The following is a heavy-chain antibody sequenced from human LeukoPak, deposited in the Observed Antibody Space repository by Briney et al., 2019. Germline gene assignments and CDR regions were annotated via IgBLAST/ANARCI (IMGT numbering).Heavy chain of an antibody. J-gene: IGHJ4*02. CDR2: IYPGDSDT. D-gene: IGHD3-16*01. CDR1: GYSFTSYW. Sequence: GGSLKISCKGSGYSFTSYWIGGVRQMPGKGLEWMGIIYPGDSDTRYSPSFQGQVTISADKSISTASLQWSSLKASDTAMYYCARRDYDYVWGSYYPSFDYWGQGTLVTVSS. V-gene: IGHV5-51*01. CDR3: ARRDYDYVWGSYYPSFDY.